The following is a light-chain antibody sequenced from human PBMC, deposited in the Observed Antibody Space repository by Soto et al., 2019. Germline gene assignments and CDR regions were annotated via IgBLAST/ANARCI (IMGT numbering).Light chain of an antibody. CDR1: QSVFYTFNSKNY. Sequence: DIVMTQSPDSLAVSLGERAIISCRSSQSVFYTFNSKNYLSWYQQKPGQPPKLLIYWASTLESGVPDRFSGGGSGTDFTLTISSVQAEDVAVYYCQQFYYTPLTLGGETKVELK. V-gene: IGKV4-1*01. CDR2: WAS. J-gene: IGKJ4*01. CDR3: QQFYYTPLT.